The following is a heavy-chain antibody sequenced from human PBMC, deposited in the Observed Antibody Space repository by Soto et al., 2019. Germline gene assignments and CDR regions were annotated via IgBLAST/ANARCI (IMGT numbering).Heavy chain of an antibody. CDR1: GYTFTSYG. CDR3: ARAPVAAVFTVVLDGFDP. D-gene: IGHD6-13*01. V-gene: IGHV1-18*01. J-gene: IGHJ5*02. Sequence: QVQLVQSGAEVKKPGASVKVSCKASGYTFTSYGISWVRQAPGQGLEWMGWISAYNGNTNYAQKLQGRVTMTTDTSTSKAYMELRSLKSDDTAVYYCARAPVAAVFTVVLDGFDPWGQGTLVTVSS. CDR2: ISAYNGNT.